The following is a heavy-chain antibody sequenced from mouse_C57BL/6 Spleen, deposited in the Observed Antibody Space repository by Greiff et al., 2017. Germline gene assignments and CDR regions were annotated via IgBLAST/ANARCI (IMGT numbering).Heavy chain of an antibody. CDR3: SYYGSSFAY. D-gene: IGHD1-1*01. Sequence: EVKVVESGGGLVQPGGSMKLSCVASGFTFSNYWMNWVRQSPEKGLEWVAQIRLKSDNYATQYAESVKGRFTISRDDSKSSVYLQMNNLRAEDTGIYYCSYYGSSFAYWGQGTLVTVAA. CDR2: IRLKSDNYAT. CDR1: GFTFSNYW. J-gene: IGHJ3*01. V-gene: IGHV6-3*01.